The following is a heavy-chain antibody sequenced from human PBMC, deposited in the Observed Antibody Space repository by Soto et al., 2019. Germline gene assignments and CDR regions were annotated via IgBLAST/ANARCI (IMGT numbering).Heavy chain of an antibody. CDR2: INHSGST. CDR3: ARCGYDFWSGYCFDY. D-gene: IGHD3-3*01. CDR1: GGSFSGYY. J-gene: IGHJ4*02. Sequence: SETLSLTCAVYGGSFSGYYWSWTRQPPGKGLEWIGEINHSGSTNYNPSLKSRVTISVDTSKNQFSLKLSSVTAADTAVYYCARCGYDFWSGYCFDYWGQGTLVTVSS. V-gene: IGHV4-34*01.